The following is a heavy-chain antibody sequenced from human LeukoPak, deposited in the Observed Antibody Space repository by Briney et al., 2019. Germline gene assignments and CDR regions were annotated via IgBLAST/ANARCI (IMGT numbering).Heavy chain of an antibody. CDR3: ARRRYYDGSGYLE. V-gene: IGHV4-39*01. CDR1: GDSVSRSDSY. Sequence: PSETLSLTCSVSGDSVSRSDSYWDWIRQPPGKGLEWIGTIYYSGRTYYSPSLKSRVTMSVDPSNNQFSLNLRSVTAADTALYYCARRRYYDGSGYLEWGQGTLHSVSS. CDR2: IYYSGRT. J-gene: IGHJ1*01. D-gene: IGHD3-22*01.